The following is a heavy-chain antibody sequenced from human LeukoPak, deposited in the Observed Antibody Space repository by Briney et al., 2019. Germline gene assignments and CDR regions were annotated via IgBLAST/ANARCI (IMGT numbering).Heavy chain of an antibody. Sequence: SGGSLRLSCAASGFPFSRYSMNWVRQAPGEGPEWVSSISSSSSNKDYVDSVKGRFTVSRDNAKNSLYLQMDSLGVEDTAVCYCARDPPSRGTRYFDYWGQGILVTVSS. CDR2: ISSSSSNK. J-gene: IGHJ4*02. V-gene: IGHV3-21*01. D-gene: IGHD3-16*01. CDR1: GFPFSRYS. CDR3: ARDPPSRGTRYFDY.